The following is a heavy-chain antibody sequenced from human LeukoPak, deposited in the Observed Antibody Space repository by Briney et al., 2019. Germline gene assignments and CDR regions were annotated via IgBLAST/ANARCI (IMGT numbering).Heavy chain of an antibody. CDR3: ASEHGSGSYNLPYYYMDV. Sequence: GASVKVSCKASGGTFSSYAISWVRQAPGQGLEWMGGIIPIFGTANYAQKFQGRVTITADKSTSTAYMELSSLRSEDTAVYYCASEHGSGSYNLPYYYMDVWGKGTTVTVSS. D-gene: IGHD3-10*01. CDR2: IIPIFGTA. J-gene: IGHJ6*03. V-gene: IGHV1-69*06. CDR1: GGTFSSYA.